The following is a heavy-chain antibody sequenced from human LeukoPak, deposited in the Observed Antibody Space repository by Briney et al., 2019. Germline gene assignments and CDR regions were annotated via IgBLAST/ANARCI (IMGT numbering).Heavy chain of an antibody. Sequence: PGGSLRPSCAASGFTFSSYSMNWVRQAPGKGLEWVSSISSSSSYIYYADSVKGRFTISRDNAKNSLYLQMNSLRAEDTAVYYCARTFGDQYYFDYWGQGTLVTVSS. CDR1: GFTFSSYS. V-gene: IGHV3-21*01. CDR2: ISSSSSYI. CDR3: ARTFGDQYYFDY. D-gene: IGHD3-10*01. J-gene: IGHJ4*02.